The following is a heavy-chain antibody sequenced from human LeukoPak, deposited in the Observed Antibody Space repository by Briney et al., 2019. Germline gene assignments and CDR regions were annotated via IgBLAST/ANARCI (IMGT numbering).Heavy chain of an antibody. D-gene: IGHD3-10*01. CDR3: ARDLSRSFSMIRGLIQHREFDF. Sequence: GGSLRLSCAASGFTFSGSTMNWVRQAPGKGLEWVSFISTSSSYIYYADSVRGRFTISRDNAKNSLYLQMNGLRAEDTAVYYCARDLSRSFSMIRGLIQHREFDFWGRGTLVTVSS. V-gene: IGHV3-21*01. J-gene: IGHJ4*02. CDR1: GFTFSGST. CDR2: ISTSSSYI.